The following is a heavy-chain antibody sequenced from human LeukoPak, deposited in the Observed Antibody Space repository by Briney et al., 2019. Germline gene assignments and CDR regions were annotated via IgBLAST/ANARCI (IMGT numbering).Heavy chain of an antibody. Sequence: GGSLRLSCAASGFTFSSYSMNWVRQAPGKGLEWVSSISSSSSYIYYADSVKGRFTISRDNAKNSLYLQMNSLRAEDTAVYYCATVSSGWYLGAFDIWGQGTMVTVSS. D-gene: IGHD6-19*01. CDR3: ATVSSGWYLGAFDI. CDR2: ISSSSSYI. V-gene: IGHV3-21*04. J-gene: IGHJ3*02. CDR1: GFTFSSYS.